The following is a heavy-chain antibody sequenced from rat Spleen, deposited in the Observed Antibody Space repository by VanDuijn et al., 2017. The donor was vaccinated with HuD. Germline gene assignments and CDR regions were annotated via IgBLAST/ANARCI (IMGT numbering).Heavy chain of an antibody. J-gene: IGHJ2*01. CDR3: TTLGPYYFDY. CDR2: ISYDGSYT. V-gene: IGHV5-20*01. Sequence: EVQLVESGGGLVQPGRSMKLSCAASGFTFSDCDMAWVRQAPTTGLEWVASISYDGSYTYYRDSVKGRFTISRDDAKSTLYLQMDSLRSEDTATYYCTTLGPYYFDYWGQGVLVTVSS. D-gene: IGHD1-7*01. CDR1: GFTFSDCD.